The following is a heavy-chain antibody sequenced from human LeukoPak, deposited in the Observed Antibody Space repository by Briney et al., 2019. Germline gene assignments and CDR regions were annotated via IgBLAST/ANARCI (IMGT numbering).Heavy chain of an antibody. J-gene: IGHJ4*02. CDR1: GGSISSYY. V-gene: IGHV4-59*01. CDR2: IYYSGST. D-gene: IGHD3-22*01. CDR3: ARGYYYDSSGYFPTFDY. Sequence: SETLSLTCTVSGGSISSYYGSWIRQPPGKGLEWIGYIYYSGSTNYNPSLKRRVTISVDTSKNQFSLKLSSVTAADTAVYYCARGYYYDSSGYFPTFDYWGQGTLVTVSS.